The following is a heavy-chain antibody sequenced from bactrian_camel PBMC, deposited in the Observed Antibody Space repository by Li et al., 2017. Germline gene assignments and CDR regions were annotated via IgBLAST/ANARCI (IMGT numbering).Heavy chain of an antibody. D-gene: IGHD1*01. J-gene: IGHJ4*01. Sequence: HVQLVESGGGSVQPGGPLRLSCVGSGWAFNMKCMGWFRQAPGKEREGVAMFCICGGKKYIDYVESVKGRFTISQGNDKNTVYLQMSGLKPEDTGMYYCVARQDYPCGLRSYFDYWGQGTQVTVS. V-gene: IGHV3S54*01. CDR1: GWAFNMKC. CDR2: FCICGGKK. CDR3: VARQDYPCGLRSYFDY.